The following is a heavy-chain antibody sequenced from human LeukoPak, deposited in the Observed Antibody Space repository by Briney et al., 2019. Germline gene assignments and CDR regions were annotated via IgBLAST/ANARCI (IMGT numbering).Heavy chain of an antibody. CDR2: INHSGST. J-gene: IGHJ5*02. D-gene: IGHD3-3*01. CDR3: AREARRYYDFWSGYYRVNWFDP. CDR1: GGSFSGYY. V-gene: IGHV4-34*01. Sequence: SETLSLTCAVYGGSFSGYYWSWIRQPPGKGLEWIGEINHSGSTNYNPSLKSRVTISVETSKNQFSLKLSSVTAADTAVYYCAREARRYYDFWSGYYRVNWFDPWGQGTLVTVSS.